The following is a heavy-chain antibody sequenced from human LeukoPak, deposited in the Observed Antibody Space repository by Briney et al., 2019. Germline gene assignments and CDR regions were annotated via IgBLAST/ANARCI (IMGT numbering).Heavy chain of an antibody. D-gene: IGHD5-18*01. Sequence: GGSLRLSCAASGFTFSSYSMNWVRQAPGKGLEWVSYISSISGTINYADSVKGRFTISGDNARNSLFLQMNSLRAEDTAVYYCARDHNYAFDYWGQGTLVTVSS. CDR2: ISSISGTI. CDR1: GFTFSSYS. CDR3: ARDHNYAFDY. V-gene: IGHV3-48*01. J-gene: IGHJ4*02.